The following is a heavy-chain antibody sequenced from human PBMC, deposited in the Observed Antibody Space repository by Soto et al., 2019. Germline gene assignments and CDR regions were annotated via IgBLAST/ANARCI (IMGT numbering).Heavy chain of an antibody. J-gene: IGHJ4*02. CDR2: INSDGSST. V-gene: IGHV3-74*03. D-gene: IGHD2-2*01. CDR1: GFTFSSYW. CDR3: ARVETCSSTSCYSVFDY. Sequence: GGSLRLSRAASGFTFSSYWMHWVRQAPGKGLVWVSRINSDGSSTTYADSVKGRFTISRDNAKNTLYLQMNSLRAEDTAVYYCARVETCSSTSCYSVFDYWGQGTLVTVSS.